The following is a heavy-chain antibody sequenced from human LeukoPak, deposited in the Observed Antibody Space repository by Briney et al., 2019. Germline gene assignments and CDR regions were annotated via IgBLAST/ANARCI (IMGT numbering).Heavy chain of an antibody. CDR3: ARVIRPRITIFGVVIEGFDY. D-gene: IGHD3-3*01. CDR1: GYSISSGYY. V-gene: IGHV4-38-2*02. CDR2: IYHSGST. Sequence: PSETLSLTCTVSGYSISSGYYWGWIRQPPEKGLEWIGSIYHSGSTYYNPSLKSRVTISVDTSKNQFSLKLSSVTAADTAVYYCARVIRPRITIFGVVIEGFDYWGQGTLVTVSS. J-gene: IGHJ4*02.